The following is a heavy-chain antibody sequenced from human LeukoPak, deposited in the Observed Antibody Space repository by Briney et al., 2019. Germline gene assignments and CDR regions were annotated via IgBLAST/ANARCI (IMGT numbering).Heavy chain of an antibody. Sequence: PGGSLRLSCAASGFTFSHYAKYWVRQAPGKGLEYVSAITSNGDSTSYANSVKGRFTISRDNSKNTLYLQMGSLRAEDMAVYYCAREMIVGAGAFDIWGQGTMVTVSS. V-gene: IGHV3-64*01. CDR1: GFTFSHYA. CDR3: AREMIVGAGAFDI. J-gene: IGHJ3*02. D-gene: IGHD1-26*01. CDR2: ITSNGDST.